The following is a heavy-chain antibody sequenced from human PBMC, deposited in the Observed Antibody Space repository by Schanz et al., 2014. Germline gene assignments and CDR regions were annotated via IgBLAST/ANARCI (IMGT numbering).Heavy chain of an antibody. J-gene: IGHJ4*02. V-gene: IGHV3-21*04. D-gene: IGHD2-15*01. Sequence: VQLVESGGGLVTPGESLRLSCAASGFTFSSYSMNWVRQAPGKGLEWVSSVSHGGTYIYYADSVRGRFTISRDNAKNSLFLQMHSLRADDTALYYCAKDIGGAVAAPVYDSWGQGTLVTVSS. CDR2: VSHGGTYI. CDR1: GFTFSSYS. CDR3: AKDIGGAVAAPVYDS.